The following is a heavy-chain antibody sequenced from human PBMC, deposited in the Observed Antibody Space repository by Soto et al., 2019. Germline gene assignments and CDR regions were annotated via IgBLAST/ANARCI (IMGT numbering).Heavy chain of an antibody. D-gene: IGHD6-19*01. V-gene: IGHV3-15*01. J-gene: IGHJ6*02. Sequence: VGSLRLSCAASGFTFSNAWMSWVRQAPGKGLEWVGRIKSKTDGGTTDYAAPVKGRFTISRDDSKNTLYLQMNSLKTEDTAVYYCTTVAGTFGAYYGMDVWGQGTTVTVSS. CDR3: TTVAGTFGAYYGMDV. CDR1: GFTFSNAW. CDR2: IKSKTDGGTT.